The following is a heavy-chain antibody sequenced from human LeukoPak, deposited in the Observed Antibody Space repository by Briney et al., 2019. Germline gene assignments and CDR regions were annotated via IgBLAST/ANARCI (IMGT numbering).Heavy chain of an antibody. D-gene: IGHD6-19*01. Sequence: ASVTVPCKTSGYTFTGYYMHWVRQAPGQGLEWMGWINPNSGGTNYAQKFQGRVTMTRDTSISTAYMELSRLRSDDTAVYYCARALLGIAVAGGAFDYWGQGTLVTVSS. CDR1: GYTFTGYY. V-gene: IGHV1-2*02. CDR2: INPNSGGT. J-gene: IGHJ4*02. CDR3: ARALLGIAVAGGAFDY.